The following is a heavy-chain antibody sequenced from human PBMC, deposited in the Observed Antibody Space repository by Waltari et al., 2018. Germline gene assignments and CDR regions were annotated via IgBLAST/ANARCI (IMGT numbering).Heavy chain of an antibody. V-gene: IGHV1-3*01. CDR2: ISPGNGNT. CDR3: ARSDGGQKHFHY. CDR1: GFTFTT. J-gene: IGHJ4*02. D-gene: IGHD2-15*01. Sequence: QVQLVQSGAEVRKPGASVKLSCKSSGFTFTTFHWVRQAPGQRLEWMGWISPGNGNTKYTQNFQGRVTMSRDTSASTVYMELTSLKSEDTAVYYCARSDGGQKHFHYWGQGTLVTVSS.